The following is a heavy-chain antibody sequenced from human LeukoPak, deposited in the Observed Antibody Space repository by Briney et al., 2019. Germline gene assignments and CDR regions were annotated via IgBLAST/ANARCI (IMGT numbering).Heavy chain of an antibody. CDR3: ARVWYGGPDWYFDL. CDR1: GGSISSSSYY. J-gene: IGHJ2*01. Sequence: SETLSLTCTVSGGSISSSSYYWGWIRQPPGKGLEWIGSIYYSGSTYYNPSLKSRVTISVDTSKNQFSLKLSSVTAADTAVYYCARVWYGGPDWYFDLWGRGTLVTVSS. CDR2: IYYSGST. D-gene: IGHD4-23*01. V-gene: IGHV4-39*07.